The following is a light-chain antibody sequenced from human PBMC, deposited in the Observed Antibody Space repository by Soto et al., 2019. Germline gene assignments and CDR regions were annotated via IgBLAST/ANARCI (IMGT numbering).Light chain of an antibody. CDR1: QSVGGN. CDR3: QQYQSWPIT. V-gene: IGKV3-15*01. CDR2: GAS. J-gene: IGKJ5*01. Sequence: EIVMTQSPATLSVSPGERPTLSCRASQSVGGNLAWYQQKPGQAPRLLIYGASTRATGIPARFSGSGPGTEFTLTISSLQSEDFAVYYCQQYQSWPITFGQGTRLEIK.